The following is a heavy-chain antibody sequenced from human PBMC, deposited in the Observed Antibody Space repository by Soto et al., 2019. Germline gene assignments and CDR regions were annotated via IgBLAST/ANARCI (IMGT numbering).Heavy chain of an antibody. Sequence: ASVKVSCKASGYTFTSCAMHWVRQAPGQRLEWMGWINAGNGNTKYSQKFQGRVTITRDTSASTAYMELSSLRSEDTAVYYCARGSHYDFWSGYLGLDYWGQGTLVTVSS. J-gene: IGHJ4*02. CDR3: ARGSHYDFWSGYLGLDY. D-gene: IGHD3-3*01. V-gene: IGHV1-3*01. CDR2: INAGNGNT. CDR1: GYTFTSCA.